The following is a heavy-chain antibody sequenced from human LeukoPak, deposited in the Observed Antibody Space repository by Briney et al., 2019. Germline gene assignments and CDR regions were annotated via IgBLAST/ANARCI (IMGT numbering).Heavy chain of an antibody. CDR3: ARGRHYYDFWSGYPPEGDSFDY. V-gene: IGHV3-66*01. J-gene: IGHJ4*02. D-gene: IGHD3-3*01. CDR2: IYSGGST. CDR1: GFTVSSNY. Sequence: PGGSLRLSCAASGFTVSSNYMSWVRQAPGKGLEWVSVIYSGGSTYYADSVKGRFTISRDNSKNTLYLQMNSLRAEDTAVYYCARGRHYYDFWSGYPPEGDSFDYWGQGTLVTVSS.